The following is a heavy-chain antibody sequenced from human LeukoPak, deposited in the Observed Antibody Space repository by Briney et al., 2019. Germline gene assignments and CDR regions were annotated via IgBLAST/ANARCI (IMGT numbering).Heavy chain of an antibody. D-gene: IGHD2-15*01. J-gene: IGHJ4*02. CDR3: ARLKGYCSGGSCYRLYYFDY. V-gene: IGHV4-59*05. CDR1: GGSISSYY. Sequence: SETLSLTCTVSGGSISSYYWSWIRQPPGKGLEWIGSIYYSGSTYYNPSLKSRVTISVDTSKNQFSLKLSSVTAADTAVYYCARLKGYCSGGSCYRLYYFDYWGQGTLVTVSS. CDR2: IYYSGST.